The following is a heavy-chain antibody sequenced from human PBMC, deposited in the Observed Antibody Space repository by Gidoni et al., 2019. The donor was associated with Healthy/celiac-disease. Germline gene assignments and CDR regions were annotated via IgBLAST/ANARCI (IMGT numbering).Heavy chain of an antibody. Sequence: ELQLLASVGGLVQPWGSLRLSCAASGFTFIRYAMSWFRQAPGKGLEWGSAISGSGGSTYYADSVKGRFTISRDNSKNTLYLQMNSLRAEDTAVYYCAKAFPRWGSGSYYFDYWGQGTLVTVSS. D-gene: IGHD3-10*01. CDR2: ISGSGGST. CDR1: GFTFIRYA. V-gene: IGHV3-23*01. J-gene: IGHJ4*02. CDR3: AKAFPRWGSGSYYFDY.